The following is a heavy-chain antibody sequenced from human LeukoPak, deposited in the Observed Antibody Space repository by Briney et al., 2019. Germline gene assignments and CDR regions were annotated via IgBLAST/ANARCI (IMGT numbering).Heavy chain of an antibody. D-gene: IGHD2-2*01. J-gene: IGHJ4*02. V-gene: IGHV3-30*18. Sequence: GGSLRLSCAASGFTFSSYGMHWVRQAPGKGLEWVAVISYDGSNKYYADSVKGRFTISRDNSKNTLYLQMNSLRAEDTAVYYCAKEILSSAAPVDYWGQGTLVTVSS. CDR2: ISYDGSNK. CDR1: GFTFSSYG. CDR3: AKEILSSAAPVDY.